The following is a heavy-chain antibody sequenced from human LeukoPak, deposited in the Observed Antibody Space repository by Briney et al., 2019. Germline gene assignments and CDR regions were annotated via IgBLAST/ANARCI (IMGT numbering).Heavy chain of an antibody. Sequence: GGSLRLSCEASGFTFSSYEMNWVRQAPGKGLEWVSYISSSGSTIYYADSVKGRFTISRDNAKNSLYLQMNSLRAEDTAVYYCARTSAARYAFDIWGQGTMVTVSS. CDR3: ARTSAARYAFDI. CDR2: ISSSGSTI. V-gene: IGHV3-48*03. J-gene: IGHJ3*02. CDR1: GFTFSSYE. D-gene: IGHD6-6*01.